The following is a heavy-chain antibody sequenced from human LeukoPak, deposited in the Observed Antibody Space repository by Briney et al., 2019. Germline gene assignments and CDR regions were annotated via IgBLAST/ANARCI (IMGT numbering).Heavy chain of an antibody. D-gene: IGHD3-16*01. J-gene: IGHJ5*02. CDR2: IHYSGST. Sequence: PSETLSLTCTVSGGSISSYYWSCLRQSPGKGLEWIGYIHYSGSTNYNPSLKSRVTISVDTSKNQFSLRLNSVTAADTALYYCARGSRGGYNWFDPWGQGTLVIGSS. V-gene: IGHV4-59*01. CDR1: GGSISSYY. CDR3: ARGSRGGYNWFDP.